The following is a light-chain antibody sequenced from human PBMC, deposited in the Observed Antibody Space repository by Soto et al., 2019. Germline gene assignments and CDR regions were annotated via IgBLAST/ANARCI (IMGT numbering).Light chain of an antibody. CDR1: QSVSSSY. J-gene: IGKJ4*01. V-gene: IGKV3-20*01. CDR2: GAS. Sequence: DIGLTQSPGTLSLSPGERANLSCRASQSVSSSYFGWYQQKPGQAPRLLIYGASSRATGIPDRFSGSGSGADFTLTISRLEHADFAVYYCQQSGSSLLNFGGGNKVEIK. CDR3: QQSGSSLLN.